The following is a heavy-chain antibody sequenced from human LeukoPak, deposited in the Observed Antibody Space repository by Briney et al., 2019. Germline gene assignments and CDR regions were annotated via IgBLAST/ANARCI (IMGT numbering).Heavy chain of an antibody. J-gene: IGHJ6*03. CDR3: ARGGDYDFWSGYYKRDYYYYYYMDV. D-gene: IGHD3-3*01. CDR2: IMPLFGTA. Sequence: PVKVSCKTSGGTFNNSAISWVRQAPGQGLEWLGGIMPLFGTANYAQKFQGRVTITTDESTSTAYMELSSLRSEDTAVYYCARGGDYDFWSGYYKRDYYYYYYMDVWGKGTTVTVSS. V-gene: IGHV1-69*05. CDR1: GGTFNNSA.